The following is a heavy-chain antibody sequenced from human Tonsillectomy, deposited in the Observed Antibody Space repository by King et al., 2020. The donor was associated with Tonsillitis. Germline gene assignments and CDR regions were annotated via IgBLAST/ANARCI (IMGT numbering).Heavy chain of an antibody. CDR2: IKSDGGST. D-gene: IGHD1-26*01. V-gene: IGHV3-74*01. CDR3: ARDAWGGGYPLDY. CDR1: GFTFSNYW. Sequence: VQLVESGGGLVQPGGSLRLSCEASGFTFSNYWMHWVRQAPGKGLVWVSRIKSDGGSTSYADSVEGRFTISRDNAKNTLYLQMSGLRAEDSAVYYCARDAWGGGYPLDYWGQGTLVTVSS. J-gene: IGHJ4*02.